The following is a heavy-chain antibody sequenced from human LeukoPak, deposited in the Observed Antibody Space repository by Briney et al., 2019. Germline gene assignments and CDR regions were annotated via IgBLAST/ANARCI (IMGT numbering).Heavy chain of an antibody. Sequence: GGSLRLSCAASGFTFSSYSMNWVRQAPGKGLEWVSAISGSGGSTYYADSVKGRFTISRDNSKNTLYLQMNSLRAEDTAVYYCAKVYCSGGSCYGEYFQHWGQGTLVTVSS. CDR3: AKVYCSGGSCYGEYFQH. J-gene: IGHJ1*01. D-gene: IGHD2-15*01. CDR1: GFTFSSYS. V-gene: IGHV3-23*01. CDR2: ISGSGGST.